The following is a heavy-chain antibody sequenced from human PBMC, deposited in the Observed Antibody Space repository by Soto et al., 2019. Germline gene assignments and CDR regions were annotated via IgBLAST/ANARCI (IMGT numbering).Heavy chain of an antibody. CDR1: GVSISSGGYY. J-gene: IGHJ6*02. CDR2: IYYSGST. V-gene: IGHV4-31*03. D-gene: IGHD6-19*01. Sequence: QVQLQESGPGLVKPSQTLSLTCTVSGVSISSGGYYWSCIRQHPGKGLEWIGYIYYSGSTYYNPSLKSRVTISVDTPKNQFSLKLSSVTAADTAVYYCAANSSGWYYYYYGMDVWGQGTTVTVSS. CDR3: AANSSGWYYYYYGMDV.